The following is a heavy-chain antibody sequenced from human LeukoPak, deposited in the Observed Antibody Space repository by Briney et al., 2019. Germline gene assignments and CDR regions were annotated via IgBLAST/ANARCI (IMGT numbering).Heavy chain of an antibody. CDR2: ISGDGRYT. V-gene: IGHV3-43*02. Sequence: GGSLRLSCAASGFTFDDFAMYWVRQVPEKGLEWVALISGDGRYTYYGDSVKGRFTISRDNSKDSLYLEMNSLRTEDTALYYCAKVVVRDSSGYYQYFYYYYGMDVWGQGTTVTVSS. CDR3: AKVVVRDSSGYYQYFYYYYGMDV. D-gene: IGHD3-22*01. J-gene: IGHJ6*02. CDR1: GFTFDDFA.